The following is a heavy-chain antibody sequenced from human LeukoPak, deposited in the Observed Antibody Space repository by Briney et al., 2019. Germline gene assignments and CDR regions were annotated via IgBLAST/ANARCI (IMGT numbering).Heavy chain of an antibody. CDR3: ATLGKVGAIFSYYYMDV. Sequence: ASVKVSCKVSGYTLTELSMHWVRQAPGKGLEWMGGFDPEDGETIYAQKFQGRVTMTEDTSTDTAYMELSSLRSEDTAVYYCATLGKVGAIFSYYYMDVWGKGTTVTVSS. V-gene: IGHV1-24*01. J-gene: IGHJ6*03. D-gene: IGHD1-26*01. CDR1: GYTLTELS. CDR2: FDPEDGET.